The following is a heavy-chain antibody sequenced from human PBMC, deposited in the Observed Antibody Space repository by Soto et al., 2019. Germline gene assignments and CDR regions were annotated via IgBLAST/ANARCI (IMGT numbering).Heavy chain of an antibody. CDR3: ARGTLGDCSHHTRRGDDY. Sequence: PGGSLRLSCAASGFIFSNYDMHWVRQAPDKGLEWVAVIWYDGTNKYYTDSVKGRFTISRDNSKNTLYLQMSSLRAEDTAVYYCARGTLGDCSHHTRRGDDYWGQGTLVTVSS. V-gene: IGHV3-33*01. D-gene: IGHD2-15*01. CDR1: GFIFSNYD. CDR2: IWYDGTNK. J-gene: IGHJ4*02.